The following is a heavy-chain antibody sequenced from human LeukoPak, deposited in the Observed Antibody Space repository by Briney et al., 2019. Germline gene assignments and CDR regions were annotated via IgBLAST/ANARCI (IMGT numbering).Heavy chain of an antibody. J-gene: IGHJ4*02. V-gene: IGHV4-59*01. CDR3: ARADGYSYGRFDY. CDR2: IHYSGST. D-gene: IGHD5-18*01. Sequence: IPSETLSLTCTVSGGSISTYYWSWIRQPPGKGLEWIGYIHYSGSTNYNPSLKSLVTISVDTSKNQFSLKLRSVTAADTAVYYCARADGYSYGRFDYWGPGTLVTVSS. CDR1: GGSISTYY.